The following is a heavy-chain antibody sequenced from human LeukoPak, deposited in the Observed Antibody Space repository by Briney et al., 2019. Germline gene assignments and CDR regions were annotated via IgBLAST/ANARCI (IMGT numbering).Heavy chain of an antibody. CDR1: GDSISSYY. CDR3: ARRGVWGSYRYFDY. D-gene: IGHD3-16*02. Sequence: SETLSLTCTVSGDSISSYYWSWIRQPPGKGLEWIGYIYYSGSTNYNPSLKSRVTISIDTSKNQFSLKLSSVTAADTAVYYCARRGVWGSYRYFDYWGQGTLVTVPS. CDR2: IYYSGST. J-gene: IGHJ4*02. V-gene: IGHV4-59*01.